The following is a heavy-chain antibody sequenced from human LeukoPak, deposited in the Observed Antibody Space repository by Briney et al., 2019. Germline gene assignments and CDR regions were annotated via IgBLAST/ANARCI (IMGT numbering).Heavy chain of an antibody. J-gene: IGHJ4*02. Sequence: SXTXXLTCGXXGFSIRSGYXWGWMRPSPGKGREWIGSIWQSGTTYFNPSLKRRVTISGDTAKNQFSLNVKSVTVADTAVYYCARPPDPSDYGAAFEWWGPGTLVIVSS. CDR3: ARPPDPSDYGAAFEW. CDR1: GFSIRSGYX. V-gene: IGHV4-38-2*01. CDR2: IWQSGTT. D-gene: IGHD4-17*01.